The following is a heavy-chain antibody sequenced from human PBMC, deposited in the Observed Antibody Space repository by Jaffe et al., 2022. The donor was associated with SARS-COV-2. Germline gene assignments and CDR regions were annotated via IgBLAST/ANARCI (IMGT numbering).Heavy chain of an antibody. D-gene: IGHD3-9*01. CDR2: IYYSGST. Sequence: QVQLQESGPGLVKPSQTLSLTCTVSGGSISSGDYYWSWIRQPPGKGLEWIGYIYYSGSTYYNPSLKSRVTISVDTSKNQFSLKLSSVTAADTAVYYCARAYYDILTGYHPPDYWGQGTLVTVSS. V-gene: IGHV4-30-4*01. J-gene: IGHJ4*02. CDR3: ARAYYDILTGYHPPDY. CDR1: GGSISSGDYY.